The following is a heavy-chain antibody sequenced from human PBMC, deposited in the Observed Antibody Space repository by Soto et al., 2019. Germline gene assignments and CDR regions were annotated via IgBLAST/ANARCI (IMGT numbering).Heavy chain of an antibody. CDR3: AKPQLAYCGGDCYSFDY. D-gene: IGHD2-21*01. V-gene: IGHV3-23*01. CDR1: GFTFSSYA. CDR2: ISGSGGST. Sequence: EVQLLESGGGLVQPGGSLRLSCAASGFTFSSYAMSWVRQAPGKGLEWVSAISGSGGSTYYADSVKGRFTISRDNSKNTLYLQMNSLRAEDTAVYYCAKPQLAYCGGDCYSFDYWGQGTLVTVSS. J-gene: IGHJ4*02.